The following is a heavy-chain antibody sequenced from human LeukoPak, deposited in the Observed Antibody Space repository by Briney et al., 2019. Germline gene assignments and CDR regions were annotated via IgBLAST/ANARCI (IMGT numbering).Heavy chain of an antibody. CDR1: GFTVSSNY. CDR3: ARDGGYCSSTSCQPSNWFDP. J-gene: IGHJ5*02. V-gene: IGHV3-66*01. CDR2: IYSGGTT. Sequence: GGSLRLSCAASGFTVSSNYMSWVRQAPGKGLEWVSIIYSGGTTYYADSVKDRFTISRDNSKNTLYLQMNSLRAEDTAVYYCARDGGYCSSTSCQPSNWFDPWGQGTLVTVSS. D-gene: IGHD2-2*01.